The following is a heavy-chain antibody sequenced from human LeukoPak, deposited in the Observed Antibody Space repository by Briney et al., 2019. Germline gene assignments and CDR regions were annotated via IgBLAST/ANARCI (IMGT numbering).Heavy chain of an antibody. V-gene: IGHV4-38-2*01. CDR2: IYHSEST. Sequence: SETLSLTCAVSGYSISRGYSWGWIRQPPGKGLGWIGNIYHSESTHYNPSLKSRVTISADTSKNQFSLKLSSVTAADTAVYYCARFDHVWETHGMDAFDLWGQGTMVTVSS. CDR3: ARFDHVWETHGMDAFDL. J-gene: IGHJ3*01. D-gene: IGHD3-16*01. CDR1: GYSISRGYS.